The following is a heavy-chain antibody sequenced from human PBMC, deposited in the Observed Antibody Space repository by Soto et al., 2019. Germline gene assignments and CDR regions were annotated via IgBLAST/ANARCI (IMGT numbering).Heavy chain of an antibody. J-gene: IGHJ3*02. CDR2: IVVGSGNT. CDR3: TRDQNDRREGGYDPFGFDI. CDR1: GFTFTSSA. D-gene: IGHD5-12*01. Sequence: ASVKVSCKASGFTFTSSAVQWVRQARGQRLEWIGWIVVGSGNTNYAQKFQERVTITRDMSTSTAYMELNSLRGEDTAVYYCTRDQNDRREGGYDPFGFDIWGQGTMVTVSS. V-gene: IGHV1-58*01.